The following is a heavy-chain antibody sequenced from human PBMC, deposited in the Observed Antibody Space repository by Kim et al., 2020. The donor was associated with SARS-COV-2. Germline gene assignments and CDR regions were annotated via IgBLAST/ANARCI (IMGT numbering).Heavy chain of an antibody. D-gene: IGHD3-9*01. CDR2: IKSKTDGGTT. CDR3: TTDLGATYYDILTGYYRLDY. Sequence: GGSLRLSCAASGFTFSNAWMSWVRQAPGKGLEWVGRIKSKTDGGTTDYAAPVKGRFTISRDDSKNTLYLQMNSLKTEDTAVYYCTTDLGATYYDILTGYYRLDYGGQGTLVTVSS. CDR1: GFTFSNAW. J-gene: IGHJ4*02. V-gene: IGHV3-15*01.